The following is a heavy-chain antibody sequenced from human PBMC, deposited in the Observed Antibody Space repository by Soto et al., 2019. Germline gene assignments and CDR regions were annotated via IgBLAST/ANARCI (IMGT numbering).Heavy chain of an antibody. V-gene: IGHV1-69*13. J-gene: IGHJ6*02. CDR2: IIPIFGTA. CDR3: AKKSDYYDSSGPRANEGMDV. D-gene: IGHD3-22*01. CDR1: GGTFSSYA. Sequence: ASVKVSCKASGGTFSSYAISWVRQAPGQGLEWMGGIIPIFGTANYAQKFQGRVTITADESTSTAYMELSSLRSEDTAVYYCAKKSDYYDSSGPRANEGMDVWGQGTTVTVSS.